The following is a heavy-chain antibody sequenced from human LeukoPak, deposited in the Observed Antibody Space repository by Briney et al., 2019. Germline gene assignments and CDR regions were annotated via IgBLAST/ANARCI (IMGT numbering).Heavy chain of an antibody. V-gene: IGHV4-34*01. J-gene: IGHJ6*03. CDR3: ARGRGYSYGYAPNYYYYMDV. CDR2: INHSGST. D-gene: IGHD5-18*01. CDR1: GGSFSGYY. Sequence: RPSETLSLTCAVYGGSFSGYYWSWIRQSPGKGLEWIGEINHSGSTNYNPSLKSRVTISVDTSKNQFSLKLSSVTAADTAVYYCARGRGYSYGYAPNYYYYMDVWGKGTTVTVS.